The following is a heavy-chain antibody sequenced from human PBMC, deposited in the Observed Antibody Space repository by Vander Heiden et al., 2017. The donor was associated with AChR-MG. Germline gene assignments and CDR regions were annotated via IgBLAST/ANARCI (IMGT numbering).Heavy chain of an antibody. CDR1: GFTFSSTP. D-gene: IGHD2-2*03. CDR2: ISGSSAVT. J-gene: IGHJ4*02. V-gene: IGHV3-23*01. CDR3: TKGAGAGWIMDE. Sequence: EVQLLESGGGLVRPGGSLRLSCVGSGFTFSSTPMSWVRQAPGKGLQWVSSISGSSAVTYYADSVKGRVTISRDNSKNTVYLQMNSLRAENTATYYCTKGAGAGWIMDEWGQGTLVTVSA.